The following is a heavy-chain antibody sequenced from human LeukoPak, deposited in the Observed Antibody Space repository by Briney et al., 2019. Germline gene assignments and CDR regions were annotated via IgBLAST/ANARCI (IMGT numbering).Heavy chain of an antibody. CDR3: AEDRAETVTTPAGSFYYYYMDV. D-gene: IGHD4-11*01. CDR2: IWYGGSNK. J-gene: IGHJ6*03. V-gene: IGHV3-30*18. Sequence: PGRSLRLSCAASGFTFSSYGMHWVRQAPGKGLEWVAVIWYGGSNKYYADSVKGRFTISRDNSKNTLYLQMNSLRAEDTAVYYCAEDRAETVTTPAGSFYYYYMDVWGKGTTVTVSS. CDR1: GFTFSSYG.